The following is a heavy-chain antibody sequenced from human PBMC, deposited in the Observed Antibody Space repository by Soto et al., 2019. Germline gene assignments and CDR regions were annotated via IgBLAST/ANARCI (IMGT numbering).Heavy chain of an antibody. CDR2: ISAYNGNT. CDR1: GYTFTSYG. V-gene: IGHV1-18*01. J-gene: IGHJ4*02. D-gene: IGHD4-17*01. CDR3: ARTFYGDSQDYYFDY. Sequence: QVQLVQSGAEVKKPGASVKVSCKASGYTFTSYGISWVRQAPGQGLEWMGWISAYNGNTNYAQKLQGRVTMTTDTTTSTAYMELRSLRSDDTAVYYCARTFYGDSQDYYFDYWGQGTLVTVSS.